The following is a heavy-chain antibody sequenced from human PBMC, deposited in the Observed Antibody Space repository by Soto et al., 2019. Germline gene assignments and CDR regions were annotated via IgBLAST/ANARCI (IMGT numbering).Heavy chain of an antibody. V-gene: IGHV3-23*01. CDR1: GFTFSSYA. CDR2: ISGSGGST. J-gene: IGHJ4*02. CDR3: AKSIVAVAGPVDY. Sequence: EVQLLESGGGLVQPGESLRLSCAASGFTFSSYAMSWVRQAPGKGLEWVSTISGSGGSTPYADSVKGQFTISRDNSKNMLYLQVNSLRAEDTAVYYCAKSIVAVAGPVDYWGQGTLVTVSS. D-gene: IGHD6-19*01.